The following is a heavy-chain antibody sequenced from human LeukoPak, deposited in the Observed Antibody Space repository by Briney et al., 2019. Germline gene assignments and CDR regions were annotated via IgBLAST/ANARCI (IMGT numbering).Heavy chain of an antibody. J-gene: IGHJ5*02. D-gene: IGHD5-12*01. CDR3: ARRGSGYDDNWFDP. Sequence: SETLSLTCSVSGGTICSSSPYCGWIRQPPGKGLEWIGSMYYSGSTYYNPSLKSRVTISVDTSKHQFSLRLSSVTAADTAVYYCARRGSGYDDNWFDPWGQGTLVTVSS. CDR2: MYYSGST. V-gene: IGHV4-39*01. CDR1: GGTICSSSPY.